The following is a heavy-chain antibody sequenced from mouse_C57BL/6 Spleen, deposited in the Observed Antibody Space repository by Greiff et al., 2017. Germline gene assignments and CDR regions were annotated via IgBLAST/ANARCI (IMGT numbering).Heavy chain of an antibody. CDR2: IDPEDGAT. CDR1: GFNIKDYY. V-gene: IGHV14-2*01. CDR3: ARSPYGYDEVYYAMDD. J-gene: IGHJ4*01. D-gene: IGHD2-2*01. Sequence: EVKLVESGAELVKPGASVKLSCTASGFNIKDYYMHWVKQRTEQGLEWIGRIDPEDGATKYAPKFQGKATITADTSSNTAYLQLSSLTSEDTAVYYCARSPYGYDEVYYAMDDWGQGTSVTVSS.